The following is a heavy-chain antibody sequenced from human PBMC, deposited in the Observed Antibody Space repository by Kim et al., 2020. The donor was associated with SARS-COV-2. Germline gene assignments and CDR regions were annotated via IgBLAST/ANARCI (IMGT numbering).Heavy chain of an antibody. J-gene: IGHJ3*02. Sequence: GGSLRLSCAATGFALSDHYIDWVRHSPGKGLEWVGRSGNRADGYTTEYAASVRDRFTLSRDDSKNSLYLQMNSPKSEDSAVYYCSRGYSGVAIYAFDIWGQGTKVTVS. CDR2: SGNRADGYTT. D-gene: IGHD5-12*01. CDR3: SRGYSGVAIYAFDI. V-gene: IGHV3-72*01. CDR1: GFALSDHY.